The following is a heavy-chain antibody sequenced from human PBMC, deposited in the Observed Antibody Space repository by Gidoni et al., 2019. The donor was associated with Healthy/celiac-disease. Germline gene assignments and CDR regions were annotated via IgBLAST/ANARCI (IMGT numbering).Heavy chain of an antibody. J-gene: IGHJ6*02. D-gene: IGHD3-3*01. CDR1: GYTFTSYG. V-gene: IGHV1-18*01. CDR3: ARDITIFGVVIHLLESYYYYGMDV. CDR2: ISAYNGNT. Sequence: QVQLVQSGAEVTKPGASVTVSCKASGYTFTSYGISWVRHAPGQGLEWMGWISAYNGNTNDAQKLQGRVTMTTDTSTSTAYMELRSLRSDDTAVYYCARDITIFGVVIHLLESYYYYGMDVWGQGTTVTVSS.